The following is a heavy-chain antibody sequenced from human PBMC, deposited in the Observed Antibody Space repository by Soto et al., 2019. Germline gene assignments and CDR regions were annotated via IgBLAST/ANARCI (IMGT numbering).Heavy chain of an antibody. J-gene: IGHJ4*02. CDR3: ARIKAAAGVSEGY. D-gene: IGHD6-13*01. Sequence: GGSLRLSCAASGFTFSSYSMHWVRQAPGKGLEWVSSISISSSNIYYAERVKGRFTISRDNAKNSLYLQMNSLRAEDSAVYYCARIKAAAGVSEGYWGQGTLVTVSS. CDR1: GFTFSSYS. V-gene: IGHV3-21*01. CDR2: ISISSSNI.